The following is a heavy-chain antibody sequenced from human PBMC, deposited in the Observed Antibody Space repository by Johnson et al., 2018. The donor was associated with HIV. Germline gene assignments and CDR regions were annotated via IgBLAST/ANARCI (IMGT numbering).Heavy chain of an antibody. CDR1: GFTFDDYA. CDR3: AREGGATSFGVVMPDGDAFDI. D-gene: IGHD3-3*01. CDR2: ISWNSGSI. J-gene: IGHJ3*02. Sequence: VQLVESGGGLVQPGRSLRLSCAASGFTFDDYAMHWVRQAPGKGLQWVSGISWNSGSIGYADSVKGRFTISRDNAKNSLYLQMNSLRAEDTAVYYCAREGGATSFGVVMPDGDAFDIWGQGTMVTVSS. V-gene: IGHV3-9*01.